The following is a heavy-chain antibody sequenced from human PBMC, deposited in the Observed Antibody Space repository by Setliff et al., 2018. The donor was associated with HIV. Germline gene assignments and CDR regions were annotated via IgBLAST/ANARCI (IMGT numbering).Heavy chain of an antibody. D-gene: IGHD3-10*01. CDR1: GGSASGYY. CDR2: NNHSGST. CDR3: ATKRVVRGRPFDS. V-gene: IGHV4-34*01. Sequence: SETLSLTCAVYGGSASGYYWTWMRHLPGRGLQWIGENNHSGSTTYNPSPKSRIKISVDMSKNQFSLNMTSVTAADTAVYYCATKRVVRGRPFDSWGQGTLVTVSS. J-gene: IGHJ4*02.